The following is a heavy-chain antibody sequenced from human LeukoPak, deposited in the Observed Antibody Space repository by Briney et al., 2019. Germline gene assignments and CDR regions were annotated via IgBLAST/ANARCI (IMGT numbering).Heavy chain of an antibody. Sequence: SETLSLTCTVSGGSISSSSYHWDWIRQPPGKGLEWMGSIYYSGRTYYNMSLKSRVTISIDTSKNQFSLNLNSVTAADTAVYYCAIRRYYDSTGYLDWGQGTRVTVSS. CDR1: GGSISSSSYH. J-gene: IGHJ1*01. D-gene: IGHD3-22*01. V-gene: IGHV4-39*01. CDR2: IYYSGRT. CDR3: AIRRYYDSTGYLD.